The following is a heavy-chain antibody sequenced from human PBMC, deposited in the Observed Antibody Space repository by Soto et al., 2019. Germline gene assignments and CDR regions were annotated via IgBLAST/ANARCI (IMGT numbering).Heavy chain of an antibody. CDR2: MSYNGNDK. CDR3: ARAVTSRSESGEDV. V-gene: IGHV3-30*03. Sequence: GGSLRLSCAASGFAFSGHGMHWVRQAPGKGLEWVAVMSYNGNDKYYADSVKGRFTISRDNLKNTLYLQMNSLTAEDTAVYYCARAVTSRSESGEDVWGQGTTVTVSS. J-gene: IGHJ6*02. CDR1: GFAFSGHG. D-gene: IGHD4-4*01.